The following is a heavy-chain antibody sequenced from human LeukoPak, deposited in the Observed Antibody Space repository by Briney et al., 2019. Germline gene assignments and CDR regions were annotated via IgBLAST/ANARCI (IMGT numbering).Heavy chain of an antibody. Sequence: SETLSLTCAVYGGSFSGYYWSWIRQPPGKGLEWIGEINHSGSTNYSPSLKSRVTISVDTSKNQFSLKLSSVTAADTAVYYCARAAYYGGNMAYFDYWGQGTLVTVSS. CDR3: ARAAYYGGNMAYFDY. CDR1: GGSFSGYY. CDR2: INHSGST. D-gene: IGHD4-23*01. V-gene: IGHV4-34*01. J-gene: IGHJ4*02.